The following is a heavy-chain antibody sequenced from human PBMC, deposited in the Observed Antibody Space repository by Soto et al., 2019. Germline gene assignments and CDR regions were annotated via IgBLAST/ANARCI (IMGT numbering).Heavy chain of an antibody. CDR1: GGSISSSIYY. CDR3: ARRTGSATYYFDY. J-gene: IGHJ4*02. D-gene: IGHD6-25*01. V-gene: IGHV4-39*02. CDR2: IDYSGTT. Sequence: SETLSLTCTVSGGSISSSIYYWGWIRQPPGRGLEWIGIIDYSGTTYYNPSLKSRLTMSVDTSKNHFSLNLSSVTAADTAVYYCARRTGSATYYFDYWGQGALLNVSS.